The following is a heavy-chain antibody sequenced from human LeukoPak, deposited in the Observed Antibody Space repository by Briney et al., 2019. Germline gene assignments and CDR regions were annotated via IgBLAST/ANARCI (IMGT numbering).Heavy chain of an antibody. CDR3: ARGRNSGSYYAPPGY. CDR2: INPSGGGT. Sequence: GASVKVSCKASGYTFTSYYMHWVRQAPGQGLEWMGIINPSGGGTNYAQKFQGRVTMTRDTSISTAYMELSRLRSDDTAVYYCARGRNSGSYYAPPGYWGQGTLVTVSS. CDR1: GYTFTSYY. V-gene: IGHV1-2*02. J-gene: IGHJ4*02. D-gene: IGHD1-26*01.